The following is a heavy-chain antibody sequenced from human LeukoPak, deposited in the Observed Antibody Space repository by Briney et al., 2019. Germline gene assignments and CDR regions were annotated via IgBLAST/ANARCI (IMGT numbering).Heavy chain of an antibody. CDR1: GFTFSSYG. D-gene: IGHD3-10*01. CDR2: ISYDGSNK. Sequence: GGSLRLSCAASGFTFSSYGMHWVRQAPGKGLEWVAVISYDGSNKNYADSVKGRFTISRDNSKNTLYLQMNSLRAEDTAVYYCARKLGPYGSGSSDYWGQGTLVTVSS. J-gene: IGHJ4*02. V-gene: IGHV3-30*03. CDR3: ARKLGPYGSGSSDY.